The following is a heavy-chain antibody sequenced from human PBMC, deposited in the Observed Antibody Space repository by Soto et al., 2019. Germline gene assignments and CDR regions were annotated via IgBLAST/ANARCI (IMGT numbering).Heavy chain of an antibody. CDR2: ILHSGGNT. CDR3: AKDRFVAARLDDY. D-gene: IGHD6-6*01. Sequence: PGGSLRLSCAASGFTFTDYAMTWVRQAPGKGLEWVSTILHSGGNTFYAGSVKGRFTISRDNSRNTMFLQMNGLRAEDTAVYYCAKDRFVAARLDDYWGHGTLVTVSS. CDR1: GFTFTDYA. V-gene: IGHV3-23*01. J-gene: IGHJ4*01.